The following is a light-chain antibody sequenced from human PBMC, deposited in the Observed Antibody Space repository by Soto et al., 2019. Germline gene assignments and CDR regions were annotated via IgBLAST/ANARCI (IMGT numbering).Light chain of an antibody. V-gene: IGKV1-12*01. Sequence: DIQMTQSPSFVSASVGDRVTITCRASQGISRWLAWYQQRPGKAPELLIYCASRLQSGVPSRFCSSESGTDLTLTTSSPQPEDFATSYCQHANSVPRTCGQGTRLEIK. CDR1: QGISRW. CDR2: CAS. CDR3: QHANSVPRT. J-gene: IGKJ5*01.